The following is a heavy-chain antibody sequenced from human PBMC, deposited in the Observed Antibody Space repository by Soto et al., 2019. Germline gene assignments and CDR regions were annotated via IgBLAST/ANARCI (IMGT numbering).Heavy chain of an antibody. CDR1: GYTFTNHG. Sequence: ASVKVSCKASGYTFTNHGISWVRQPPGQGLEWMGWISAYNGNTNYAQKLQGRVTMTTDTSTSTAYLELRSLRSDDTAVYYCASWVGDDGMDVWGQGTTVTVSS. J-gene: IGHJ6*02. CDR3: ASWVGDDGMDV. D-gene: IGHD3-3*01. V-gene: IGHV1-18*04. CDR2: ISAYNGNT.